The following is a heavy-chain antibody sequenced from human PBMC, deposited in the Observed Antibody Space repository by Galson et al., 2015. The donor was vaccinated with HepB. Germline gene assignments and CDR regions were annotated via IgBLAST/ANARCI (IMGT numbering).Heavy chain of an antibody. V-gene: IGHV4-59*01. CDR3: ARGDSGSYSRDAFDI. CDR2: IYYSGST. CDR1: GGSISSYY. Sequence: ETLSLTCTVSGGSISSYYWSWIRQPSGKGLEWIGYIYYSGSTNYNPSLKSRVTISVDTSKNQFSLKLSSVTAADTAVYYCARGDSGSYSRDAFDIWGQGTMVTVSS. D-gene: IGHD1-26*01. J-gene: IGHJ3*02.